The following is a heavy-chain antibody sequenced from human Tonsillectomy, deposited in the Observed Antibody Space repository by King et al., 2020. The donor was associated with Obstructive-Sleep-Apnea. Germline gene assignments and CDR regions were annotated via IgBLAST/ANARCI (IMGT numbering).Heavy chain of an antibody. CDR3: ARGLEGYCSGGRCFVFDY. Sequence: VQLVESGGVLVQPGGSLRLSCAASGFTFSSYAMSWVRQAPGKGLEWVSAISGRGGSTYYADSVKGRFTISRDNFKNTLYLQMNSLRAEDTAVYYCARGLEGYCSGGRCFVFDYWGQGTLVTVSS. D-gene: IGHD2-15*01. J-gene: IGHJ4*02. CDR1: GFTFSSYA. CDR2: ISGRGGST. V-gene: IGHV3-23*04.